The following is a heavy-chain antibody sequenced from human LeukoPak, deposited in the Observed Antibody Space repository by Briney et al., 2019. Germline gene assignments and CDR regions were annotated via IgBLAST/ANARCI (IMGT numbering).Heavy chain of an antibody. J-gene: IGHJ4*02. CDR3: ARVGDYGDYVLDY. Sequence: SQTLSLTCTVSGGSISSGDYYWSWIRQPPGKGLEWIGYIYYSGSTYYNPSFKSRVTISVDTSKNQFSLKLSSVTAADTAVYYCARVGDYGDYVLDYWGQGTLVTVSS. CDR1: GGSISSGDYY. D-gene: IGHD4-17*01. V-gene: IGHV4-30-4*01. CDR2: IYYSGST.